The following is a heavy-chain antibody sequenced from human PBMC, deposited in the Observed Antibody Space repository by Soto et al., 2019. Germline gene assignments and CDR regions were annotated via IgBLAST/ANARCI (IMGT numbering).Heavy chain of an antibody. V-gene: IGHV3-74*01. CDR2: IDSDGSST. J-gene: IGHJ6*02. CDR1: GFTFGSYW. CDR3: ARGRPYGMDV. Sequence: EVQLVESGGGLVQPEGSLRVSCAASGFTFGSYWMNWVRQAPGKGLVWVSRIDSDGSSTTYADSVKGRFTTSRDNAKNTLYLQMSSLRVEDTAVYYCARGRPYGMDVWGQGTTVTVSS.